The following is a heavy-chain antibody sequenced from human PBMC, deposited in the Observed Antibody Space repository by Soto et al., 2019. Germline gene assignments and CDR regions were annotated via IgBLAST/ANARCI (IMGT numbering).Heavy chain of an antibody. CDR2: IKQDGSEK. Sequence: EVQLVESGGGLVQPGGSLRLSCAASGFTFNSYWMTWVRQAPGKGLEWVANIKQDGSEKYYVDSGKGRSTISRDKAKNALYPKMSSLRAEDTAVYYCARGWGLDPWGQGTLVTVSS. J-gene: IGHJ5*02. V-gene: IGHV3-7*04. CDR3: ARGWGLDP. D-gene: IGHD1-26*01. CDR1: GFTFNSYW.